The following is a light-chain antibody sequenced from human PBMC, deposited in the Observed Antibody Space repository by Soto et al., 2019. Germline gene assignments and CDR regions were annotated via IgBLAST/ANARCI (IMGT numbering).Light chain of an antibody. V-gene: IGLV1-40*01. J-gene: IGLJ3*02. CDR1: ASSIAARYD. Sequence: QSVLTQPPSVSGAPGQRVTISCTGTASSIAARYDVHWYQQIPGKAPKLLIYGNNNRPSGVPDRFSASKSGISASLAITRLQADDEADYYCQSYDNSLNEWVFGGGTKLTVL. CDR2: GNN. CDR3: QSYDNSLNEWV.